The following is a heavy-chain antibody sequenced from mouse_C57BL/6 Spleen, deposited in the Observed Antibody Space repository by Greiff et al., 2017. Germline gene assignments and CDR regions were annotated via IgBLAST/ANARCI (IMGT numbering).Heavy chain of an antibody. D-gene: IGHD1-1*01. CDR2: IYPGSGST. J-gene: IGHJ3*01. CDR3: ARSRGSSYWFAY. CDR1: GYTFTSYW. V-gene: IGHV1-55*01. Sequence: VQLQQPGAELVKPGASVKMSCKASGYTFTSYWITWVKQRPGQGLEWIGDIYPGSGSTNYNEKFKSKATLTVDTSSSTAYMQLSSLTSEDSAVDYCARSRGSSYWFAYWGQGTLVTVSA.